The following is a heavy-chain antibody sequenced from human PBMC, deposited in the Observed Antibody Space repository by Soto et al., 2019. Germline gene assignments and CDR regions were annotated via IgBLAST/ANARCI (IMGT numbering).Heavy chain of an antibody. CDR3: ATSWFDFLYHFDY. CDR1: GFIFKHYA. Sequence: EVQLLDSGGGLVQPGGSLRLSCAASGFIFKHYAMNWIRQAPGKGLEWVSSVSGRGDKTYYADSVKGRFTISRDNSKNTLYLDMSSLRAEDTAIYYCATSWFDFLYHFDYWGQGALVLVSS. D-gene: IGHD3-10*01. J-gene: IGHJ4*02. V-gene: IGHV3-23*01. CDR2: VSGRGDKT.